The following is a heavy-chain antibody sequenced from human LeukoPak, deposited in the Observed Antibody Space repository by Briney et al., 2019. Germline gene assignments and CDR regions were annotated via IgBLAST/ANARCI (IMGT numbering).Heavy chain of an antibody. Sequence: SQTLSLTCTVSGGSISSGDYYWSWIRQPPGKGLEWIGYIYYSGSTYYNPSLKSRVTISVDTSKNQFSLKLSSVTAADTAVYYCARSYCSSTSCYAGGYFQHWGRGTLVTVSS. D-gene: IGHD2-2*01. CDR2: IYYSGST. V-gene: IGHV4-30-4*08. J-gene: IGHJ1*01. CDR1: GGSISSGDYY. CDR3: ARSYCSSTSCYAGGYFQH.